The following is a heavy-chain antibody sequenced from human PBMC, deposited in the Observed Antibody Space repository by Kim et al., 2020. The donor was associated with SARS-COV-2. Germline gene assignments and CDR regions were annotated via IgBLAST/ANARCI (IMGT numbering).Heavy chain of an antibody. J-gene: IGHJ3*02. Sequence: ASVKVSCKASGYTFTSYAMHWVRQAPGQRLEWMGWINAGNGNTKYSQKFQGRVTITRDTSASTAYMELSSLRSEDTAVYYCATDGSGSYRDAFDIWGQGTMVTVSS. CDR1: GYTFTSYA. CDR3: ATDGSGSYRDAFDI. V-gene: IGHV1-3*01. CDR2: INAGNGNT. D-gene: IGHD3-10*01.